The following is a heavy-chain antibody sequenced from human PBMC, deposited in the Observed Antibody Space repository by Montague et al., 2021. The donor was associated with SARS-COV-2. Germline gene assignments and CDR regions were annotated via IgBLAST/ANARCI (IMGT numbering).Heavy chain of an antibody. J-gene: IGHJ4*02. D-gene: IGHD4-17*01. CDR2: IYYSGGT. CDR1: GGSISRSSYF. Sequence: SETLSLTCSVSGGSISRSSYFWGWIRQPPGKGLEWIGSIYYSGGTYSNSSLKSRVTISVDTSKNQFSLKLSSVTAADTAVYYCARHLNYRDYGGDDYWGQGTLVTVSS. CDR3: ARHLNYRDYGGDDY. V-gene: IGHV4-39*01.